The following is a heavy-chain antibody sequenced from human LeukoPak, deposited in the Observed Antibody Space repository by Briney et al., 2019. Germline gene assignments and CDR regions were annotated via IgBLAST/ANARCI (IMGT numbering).Heavy chain of an antibody. Sequence: GASVKVSCKTSGYIFTSYGISWVRQAPGQGLESMGWISPYNGNTKYAQKFRGRVTMTTDTSTSTVYMELRSLRSDDTAAYYCARDRVGGYTYGGNWFDPWGQGTLVTVSS. D-gene: IGHD5-18*01. V-gene: IGHV1-18*01. CDR1: GYIFTSYG. CDR3: ARDRVGGYTYGGNWFDP. CDR2: ISPYNGNT. J-gene: IGHJ5*02.